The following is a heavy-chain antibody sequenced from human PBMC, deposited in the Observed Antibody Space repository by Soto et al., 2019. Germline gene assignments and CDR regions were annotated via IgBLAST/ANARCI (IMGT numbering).Heavy chain of an antibody. J-gene: IGHJ6*02. CDR2: IWYDGSNK. Sequence: GGSLRLSCAASGITFSSYGMHWVRQAPGKGLEWVAVIWYDGSNKNYADSVKGRFTISRDNSKSTLYLQMHSLRAEDTAVYYCARDTNPPSAMVTDGMDVWGQGTTVTVSS. V-gene: IGHV3-33*01. CDR3: ARDTNPPSAMVTDGMDV. CDR1: GITFSSYG. D-gene: IGHD5-18*01.